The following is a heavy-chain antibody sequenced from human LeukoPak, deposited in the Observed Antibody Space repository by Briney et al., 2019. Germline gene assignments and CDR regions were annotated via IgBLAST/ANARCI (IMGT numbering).Heavy chain of an antibody. Sequence: GASVKVSCKASGYTFTGYYMHWVRQAPGQGLEWMGWINPNSGGTNYAQKFQGRVTMTRDTSISTAYMELSRLRSDDTAVYYCARDCGLYCSYYYYMDVWGKGTTVTVSS. J-gene: IGHJ6*03. CDR1: GYTFTGYY. CDR3: ARDCGLYCSYYYYMDV. CDR2: INPNSGGT. V-gene: IGHV1-2*02.